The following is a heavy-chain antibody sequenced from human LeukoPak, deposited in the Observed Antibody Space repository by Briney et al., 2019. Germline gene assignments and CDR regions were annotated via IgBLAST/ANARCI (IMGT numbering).Heavy chain of an antibody. CDR2: INPSGGST. CDR3: ARVEWEYIAMVTGPRGMDV. D-gene: IGHD5-18*01. CDR1: GYTFTSYY. J-gene: IGHJ6*02. Sequence: ASVKVSFKASGYTFTSYYMHWVRQAPGQGLEWMGIINPSGGSTSYAQKFQGRVTMTRDTSTSTVYMELSSLRSEDTAVYYCARVEWEYIAMVTGPRGMDVWGQGTTVTVSS. V-gene: IGHV1-46*01.